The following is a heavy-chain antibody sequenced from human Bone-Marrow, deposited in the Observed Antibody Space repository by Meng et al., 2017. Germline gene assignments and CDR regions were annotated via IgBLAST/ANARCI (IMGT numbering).Heavy chain of an antibody. D-gene: IGHD3-10*01. CDR2: IYTSGST. Sequence: SETLSLTCTVSGGSISSYYWSWIRQPAGKGLELIGRIYTSGSTTYNPSLKSRVTMSVDTSKNQFSLKLSSVTAADTAVYYCAREFHHYYGSGSYYTNWFDPWGQGTLVTVSS. CDR1: GGSISSYY. V-gene: IGHV4-4*07. J-gene: IGHJ5*02. CDR3: AREFHHYYGSGSYYTNWFDP.